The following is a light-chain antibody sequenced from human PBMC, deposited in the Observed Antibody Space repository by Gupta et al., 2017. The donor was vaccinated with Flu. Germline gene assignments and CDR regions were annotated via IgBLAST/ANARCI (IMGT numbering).Light chain of an antibody. CDR2: RAS. J-gene: IGKJ1*01. CDR1: QDIDSW. CDR3: QQYFNYPRT. Sequence: DIQMTQSPSTLSASVGDRVIITCRASQDIDSWLAWYQQRPGKAPKILINRASSLESGVPSRFSGSGSGTEFTLTIRSLQPDDFTTYYCQQYFNYPRTFGQGTRV. V-gene: IGKV1-5*03.